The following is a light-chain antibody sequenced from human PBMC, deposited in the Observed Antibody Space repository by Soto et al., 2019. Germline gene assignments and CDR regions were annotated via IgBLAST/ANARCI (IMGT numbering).Light chain of an antibody. CDR3: QVWDSSSDHPYV. CDR1: NIGSRS. J-gene: IGLJ1*01. CDR2: YDS. Sequence: LTQPPSVSVAPGKTARITCGGNNIGSRSVHWYQQKPGQAPVLVIYYDSDRPSGIPERFSGSNSGNTATLTISRVEAGDEADYYCQVWDSSSDHPYVFGTGTKVTVL. V-gene: IGLV3-21*04.